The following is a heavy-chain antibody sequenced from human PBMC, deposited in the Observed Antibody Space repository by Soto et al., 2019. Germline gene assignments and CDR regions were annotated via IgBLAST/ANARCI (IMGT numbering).Heavy chain of an antibody. CDR3: ARTQFGWGSWFDP. CDR1: GGSVSRARYS. J-gene: IGHJ5*02. Sequence: SETLSLTCALSGGSVSRARYSSSRFRQPPGKGLEWIGYIYHSGSTNYNPSLKSRVTISVDTSKNQFSLKLSSVTAADTAVYYCARTQFGWGSWFDPWGQGTLVTVSS. V-gene: IGHV4-61*01. CDR2: IYHSGST. D-gene: IGHD3-16*01.